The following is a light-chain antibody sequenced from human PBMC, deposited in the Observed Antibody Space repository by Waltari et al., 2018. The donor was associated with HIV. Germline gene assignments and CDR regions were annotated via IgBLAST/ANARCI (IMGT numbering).Light chain of an antibody. V-gene: IGKV3-20*01. J-gene: IGKJ2*01. CDR1: QSVSSSY. CDR2: GAS. Sequence: EIVLTQSPGTLSLSPGARATLSCRASQSVSSSYLAWYQQKPGQAPRLLSYGASSRATGIPDRFSGSGSGTDFTLTISRLEPEDFAVYYCQQYGSPYTFGQGTKLEIK. CDR3: QQYGSPYT.